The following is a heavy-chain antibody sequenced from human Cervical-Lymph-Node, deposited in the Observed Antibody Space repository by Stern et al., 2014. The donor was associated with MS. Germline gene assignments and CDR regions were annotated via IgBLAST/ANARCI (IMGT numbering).Heavy chain of an antibody. Sequence: VQLVESGAEVKKPASSVKVFCKASGGTFSSSYAVSWVRQAPGQGLEWMGRIIPIVGLPNYAQKFQTRLTITADKSTSTVYMELSSLTSEDTAVYYCARGIVTNRPAATLHNLFDHWGQGTLVTVSS. CDR3: ARGIVTNRPAATLHNLFDH. CDR1: GGTFSSSYA. V-gene: IGHV1-69*09. J-gene: IGHJ5*02. CDR2: IIPIVGLP. D-gene: IGHD2-15*01.